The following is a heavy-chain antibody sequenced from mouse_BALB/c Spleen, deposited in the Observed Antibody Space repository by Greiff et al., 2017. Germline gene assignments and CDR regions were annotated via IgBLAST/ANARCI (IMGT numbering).Heavy chain of an antibody. Sequence: VQLQQSGAELVKPGASVKLPCTASGFNIKDTYMHWVKQRPEQGLEWIGRIDPANGNTKYDPKFQGKATITADTSSNTAYLQLSSLTSEDTAVYYCARGRGYAMDYWGQGTSVTVSS. CDR3: ARGRGYAMDY. CDR1: GFNIKDTY. J-gene: IGHJ4*01. V-gene: IGHV14-3*02. CDR2: IDPANGNT.